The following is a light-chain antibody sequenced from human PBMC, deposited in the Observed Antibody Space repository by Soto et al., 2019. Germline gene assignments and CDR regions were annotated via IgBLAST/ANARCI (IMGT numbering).Light chain of an antibody. CDR3: QLYYSTPWT. CDR1: QSILNSFSNKNY. CDR2: WAS. V-gene: IGKV4-1*01. Sequence: DIVMTQSPDSLAVSLGERATINCKSSQSILNSFSNKNYLAWYQQKPGQPPKLLIYWASTRESGVPDRFSGSGSGTDFTLSISSLQAEDVAFYYCQLYYSTPWTFGQGTKVEIK. J-gene: IGKJ1*01.